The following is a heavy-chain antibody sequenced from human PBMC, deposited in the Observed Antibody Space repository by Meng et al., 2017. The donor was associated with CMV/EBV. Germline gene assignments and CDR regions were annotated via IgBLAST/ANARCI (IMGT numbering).Heavy chain of an antibody. CDR2: INPSGGST. D-gene: IGHD2-2*01. J-gene: IGHJ6*02. CDR1: GYTFTSYY. Sequence: ASVKVSCKASGYTFTSYYMHWVRQAPGQELEWMGIINPSGGSTSYAQKFQGRVTMTRDTSTSTVYMELSSLRSEDTAVYYCARDRIVVVPGMDVWGQGTTVTVSS. V-gene: IGHV1-46*01. CDR3: ARDRIVVVPGMDV.